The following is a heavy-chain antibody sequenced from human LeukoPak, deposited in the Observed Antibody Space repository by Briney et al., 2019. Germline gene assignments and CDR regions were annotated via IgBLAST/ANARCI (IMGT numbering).Heavy chain of an antibody. J-gene: IGHJ4*03. CDR3: ARGATISETGYFDF. V-gene: IGHV4-34*01. Sequence: NPSETLSLTCAVYGGSFSRYYWSWIRQSPGKGLEWIAEIDHRGDTNYNPSVKSRVTISVDTSKNQFSLKMRSLSAPDTALYYCARGATISETGYFDFWGQGTLVTVSS. D-gene: IGHD5-24*01. CDR1: GGSFSRYY. CDR2: IDHRGDT.